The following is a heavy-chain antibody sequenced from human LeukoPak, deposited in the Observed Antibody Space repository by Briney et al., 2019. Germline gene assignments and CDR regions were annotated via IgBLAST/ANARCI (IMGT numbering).Heavy chain of an antibody. V-gene: IGHV1-18*01. CDR1: AYTFTSYG. D-gene: IGHD6-13*01. CDR3: ARLNTHSTSFQFDY. CDR2: ISAYNGNT. Sequence: GASVKVSCKASAYTFTSYGISWVRQAPGQGLEWMGWISAYNGNTNYAQKLQGRVTMTTDTSTSTAYMELRSLRSDDTAVYYCARLNTHSTSFQFDYWGQGIVVTVSS. J-gene: IGHJ4*02.